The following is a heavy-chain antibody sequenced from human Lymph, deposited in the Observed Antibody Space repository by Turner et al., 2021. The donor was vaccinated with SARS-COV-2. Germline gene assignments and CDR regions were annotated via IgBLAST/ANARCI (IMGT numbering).Heavy chain of an antibody. Sequence: QVQLVESGGGVVQPGRSLRLPCAASGFTFSSYAMHWVRQDPGKGLEWVAVISYDGSNKNYADSVKGRFTISRDNSKNTLYLQLNSLRAEDTAVYYCARDDREFWSGYYTHYYYYGMDVWGQGTTVTVSS. D-gene: IGHD3-3*01. CDR1: GFTFSSYA. CDR3: ARDDREFWSGYYTHYYYYGMDV. V-gene: IGHV3-30*04. CDR2: ISYDGSNK. J-gene: IGHJ6*02.